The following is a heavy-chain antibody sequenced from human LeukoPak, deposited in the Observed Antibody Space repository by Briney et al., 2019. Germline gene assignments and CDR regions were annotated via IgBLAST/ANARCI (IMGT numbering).Heavy chain of an antibody. CDR2: INPNSGGT. CDR3: ARDKAVAGTERYYYYYMDV. J-gene: IGHJ6*03. Sequence: GASVKVSCKASGYTFTGYYMHWVRQAPGQGLEWMGWINPNSGGTNYAQKFQGRVTMTRDTSISTAYMELSRLRSDDTAVYYCARDKAVAGTERYYYYYMDVWGKGTTVTVSS. D-gene: IGHD6-19*01. V-gene: IGHV1-2*02. CDR1: GYTFTGYY.